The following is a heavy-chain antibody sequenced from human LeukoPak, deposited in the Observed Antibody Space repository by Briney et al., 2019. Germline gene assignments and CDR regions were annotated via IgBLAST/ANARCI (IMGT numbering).Heavy chain of an antibody. V-gene: IGHV1-2*06. Sequence: ASVKVSCKASGYTFTYYYIHWVRQAPGQGLEWMGRISPNSGGTSYAQKFQGRVTMTRDTSIATAYMELSSLRSDDTAVYYCARGPVGATNAFHIWGQGTTATVSS. J-gene: IGHJ3*02. CDR3: ARGPVGATNAFHI. D-gene: IGHD1-26*01. CDR1: GYTFTYYY. CDR2: ISPNSGGT.